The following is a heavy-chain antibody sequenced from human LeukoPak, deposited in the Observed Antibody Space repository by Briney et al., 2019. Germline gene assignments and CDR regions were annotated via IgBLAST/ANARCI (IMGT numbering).Heavy chain of an antibody. CDR2: VYYSGST. D-gene: IGHD3-22*01. CDR1: GGSISTYY. J-gene: IGHJ5*02. V-gene: IGHV4-59*01. CDR3: ARDQTYYYDSSGYRHNWFDP. Sequence: SETLSLTCTVSGGSISTYYWTWIRQPPGKGLEWIGNVYYSGSTNYNPSLKSRITISVDTSKNQFSLKLSSVTAADTAVYYCARDQTYYYDSSGYRHNWFDPWGQGTLVTVSS.